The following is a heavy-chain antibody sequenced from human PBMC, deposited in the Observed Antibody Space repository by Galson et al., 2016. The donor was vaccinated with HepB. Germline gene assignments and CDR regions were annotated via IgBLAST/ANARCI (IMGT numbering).Heavy chain of an antibody. D-gene: IGHD1-1*01. CDR2: ISGRGGST. CDR1: GFTFSSYA. V-gene: IGHV3-23*01. J-gene: IGHJ4*02. CDR3: ARSVEGHFDY. Sequence: SLRLSCAASGFTFSSYAMSWVRQAPGKGLEWVSGISGRGGSTYYADSVEGRLTISRDNSKNTLYLQMKSLRAEDTAVYYCARSVEGHFDYWGQGILVTV.